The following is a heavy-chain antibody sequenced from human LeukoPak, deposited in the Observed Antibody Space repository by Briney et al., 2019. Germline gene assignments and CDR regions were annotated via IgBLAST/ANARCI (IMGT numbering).Heavy chain of an antibody. V-gene: IGHV3-21*04. CDR1: GFTVSSNH. Sequence: GGSLRLSCAASGFTVSSNHMSWVRQAPGKGLEWVSSISSSSSYIYYADSVKGRFTISRDNAKNSLYLQMNSLRAEDTAVYYCAKDRHAPGRYCSSTSCFPFDSWGQGTLVTVSS. D-gene: IGHD2-2*01. J-gene: IGHJ5*01. CDR3: AKDRHAPGRYCSSTSCFPFDS. CDR2: ISSSSSYI.